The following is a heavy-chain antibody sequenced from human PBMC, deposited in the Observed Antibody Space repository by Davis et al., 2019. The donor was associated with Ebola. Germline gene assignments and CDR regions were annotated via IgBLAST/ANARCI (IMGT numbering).Heavy chain of an antibody. V-gene: IGHV4-4*02. J-gene: IGHJ4*02. D-gene: IGHD1-14*01. CDR2: IYHSGST. CDR3: ARDTGFTERDYFDY. CDR1: GGSISSSNW. Sequence: SETLSLTCAVSGGSISSSNWWSWVRQPPGKGLEWIGEIYHSGSTNYNPSLKSRVTISVDKSKNQFSLKLSSVTAADTAVYYCARDTGFTERDYFDYWGQGTLVTVSS.